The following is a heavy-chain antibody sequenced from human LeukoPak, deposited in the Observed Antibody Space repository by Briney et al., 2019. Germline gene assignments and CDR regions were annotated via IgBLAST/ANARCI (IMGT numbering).Heavy chain of an antibody. V-gene: IGHV3-49*04. CDR3: TKLVGATALFGFDY. J-gene: IGHJ4*02. CDR2: IRSKAYGGTT. Sequence: GGSLRLSCTASGFTFGDYAMSWVRQAPGKGLGWVGFIRSKAYGGTTEYAASVKGRFTISRDDSKSIAYLQVNSLKTEDTAVYYCTKLVGATALFGFDYWGQGTLVTVSS. CDR1: GFTFGDYA. D-gene: IGHD1-26*01.